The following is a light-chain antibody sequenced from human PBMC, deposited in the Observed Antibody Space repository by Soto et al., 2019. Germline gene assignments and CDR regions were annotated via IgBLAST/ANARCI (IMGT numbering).Light chain of an antibody. Sequence: DIQMTQSPSSLSASVGDRVTITCRASQGISNYLAWYQQKPGKVPKLLIYAASTLQSGVPFRFSGSGSGSSCTHTISSLQPNVVATYSCQEYNSSSRITFGQGTELVIK. CDR3: QEYNSSSRIT. J-gene: IGKJ2*01. CDR2: AAS. V-gene: IGKV1-27*01. CDR1: QGISNY.